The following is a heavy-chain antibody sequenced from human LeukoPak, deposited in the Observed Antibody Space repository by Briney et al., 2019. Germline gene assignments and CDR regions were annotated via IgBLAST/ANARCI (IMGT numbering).Heavy chain of an antibody. CDR3: ASPRGHYDSSAFDF. CDR1: GNSFTTYW. D-gene: IGHD3-22*01. Sequence: GESLKISCKISGNSFTTYWIGWVRQMPGKGLEWMGIIYPGDSDTIYSPSFQGRVTISADRSIKTAYLQWSSLKASDTAMYYCASPRGHYDSSAFDFWGQGTLVTVSS. J-gene: IGHJ4*02. V-gene: IGHV5-51*01. CDR2: IYPGDSDT.